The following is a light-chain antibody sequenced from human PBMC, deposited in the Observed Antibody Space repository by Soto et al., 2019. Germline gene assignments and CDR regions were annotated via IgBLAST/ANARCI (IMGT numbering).Light chain of an antibody. CDR3: CSYTSLSSVV. Sequence: QSVLTQPASVSGSPGQSITISCTGTSSDVGGYNHVSWYQHPPGRAPKLILFGVSDRPSGVSHRFSGSKSGNTASLTISGLQAEDEADYYCCSYTSLSSVVFGGVTKLTVL. J-gene: IGLJ2*01. CDR1: SSDVGGYNH. CDR2: GVS. V-gene: IGLV2-14*01.